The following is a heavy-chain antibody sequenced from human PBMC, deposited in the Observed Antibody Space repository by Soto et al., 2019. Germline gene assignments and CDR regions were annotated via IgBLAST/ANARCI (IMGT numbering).Heavy chain of an antibody. D-gene: IGHD2-21*02. Sequence: SVKVSCKASGGTFSSYAISWVRQAPGQGLEWMGGIIPIFGTANYAQKFQGRVTITADESTSTAYMELSSLRSEDTAVYYCARDRQRMGGLPDAFDIWGQGTMVTVSS. J-gene: IGHJ3*02. CDR3: ARDRQRMGGLPDAFDI. CDR2: IIPIFGTA. V-gene: IGHV1-69*13. CDR1: GGTFSSYA.